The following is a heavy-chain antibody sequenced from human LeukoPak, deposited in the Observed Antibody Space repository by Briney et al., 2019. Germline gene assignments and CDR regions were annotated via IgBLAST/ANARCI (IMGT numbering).Heavy chain of an antibody. CDR1: GFTLSTNA. D-gene: IGHD4-17*01. J-gene: IGHJ6*02. CDR3: ASLGKDDYGDYYGMDV. Sequence: GGSLRLSCLTSGFTLSTNAMSWVRQAPGKGLEWVAVISYDGSNKYYADSVKGRFTISRDNSKNTLYLQMNSLRAEDTAVYYCASLGKDDYGDYYGMDVWGQGTTVTVSS. V-gene: IGHV3-30-3*01. CDR2: ISYDGSNK.